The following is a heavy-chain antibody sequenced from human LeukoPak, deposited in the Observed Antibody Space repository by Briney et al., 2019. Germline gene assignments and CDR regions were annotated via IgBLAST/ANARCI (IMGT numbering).Heavy chain of an antibody. J-gene: IGHJ6*02. CDR2: IYYSGST. CDR3: ARDRGNHYGMDV. V-gene: IGHV4-39*07. CDR1: GGSISSSSYY. Sequence: SETLSLTCTVSGGSISSSSYYWGWIRQPPGKGLEWIGSIYYSGSTYYNPSLKSRVTISVDTSKNQFSLKLSSVTAADTAVYYCARDRGNHYGMDVWGQGTTVTVSS.